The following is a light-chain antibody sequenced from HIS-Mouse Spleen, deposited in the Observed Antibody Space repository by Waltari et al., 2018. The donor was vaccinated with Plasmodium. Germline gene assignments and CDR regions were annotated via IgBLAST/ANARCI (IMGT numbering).Light chain of an antibody. V-gene: IGKV1-5*03. Sequence: DIQMTQSPSTLSASVGDRVTITCRASQSISSWLAWYQEKPGKGPKLLIYKAYSLESGVPSRFSGSGSGTEFTLTISSLQPDDFATDYCQQYNSYYTFGQGTKLEIK. CDR2: KAY. CDR1: QSISSW. J-gene: IGKJ2*01. CDR3: QQYNSYYT.